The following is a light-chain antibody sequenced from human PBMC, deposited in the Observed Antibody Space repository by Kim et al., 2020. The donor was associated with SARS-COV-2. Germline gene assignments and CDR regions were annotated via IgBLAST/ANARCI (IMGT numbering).Light chain of an antibody. J-gene: IGLJ3*02. V-gene: IGLV3-25*03. Sequence: SYELTQPSSVSVSPGQTARITCSGDALPKQYSYWYQQKPGQAPVLVIYKDTERHSGIPARFSGSSSGTTVTLTISGVQAEDEADYYCQSPDSSATYRVFG. CDR3: QSPDSSATYRV. CDR1: ALPKQY. CDR2: KDT.